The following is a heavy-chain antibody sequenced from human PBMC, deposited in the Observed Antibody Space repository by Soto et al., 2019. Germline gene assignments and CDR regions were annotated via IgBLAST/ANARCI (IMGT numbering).Heavy chain of an antibody. D-gene: IGHD3-10*01. V-gene: IGHV4-39*01. CDR1: GGSTSSSSYY. CDR2: IYYSGST. CDR3: ASEGAYGSGSYYPYYYGMDV. Sequence: PSETLSLTCTVSGGSTSSSSYYWGWIRQPPGKGLEWIGSIYYSGSTYYNPSLKSRVTISVDTSKNQFSLKLSSVTAADTAVYYCASEGAYGSGSYYPYYYGMDVWGQGTTVTVSS. J-gene: IGHJ6*02.